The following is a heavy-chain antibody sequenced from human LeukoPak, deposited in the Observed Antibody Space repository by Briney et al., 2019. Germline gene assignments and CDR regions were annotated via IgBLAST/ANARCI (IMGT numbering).Heavy chain of an antibody. CDR2: INPNSGGT. Sequence: GASVKVSCKASGYTFTSYYMHWVRQAPGQGLEWMGWINPNSGGTNYAQKFQDRVTMTRDTSISTAYMELSRLRSDDTAVYYCARGAVTRYYYMDVWGKGTTVTISS. CDR1: GYTFTSYY. D-gene: IGHD4-17*01. J-gene: IGHJ6*03. V-gene: IGHV1-2*02. CDR3: ARGAVTRYYYMDV.